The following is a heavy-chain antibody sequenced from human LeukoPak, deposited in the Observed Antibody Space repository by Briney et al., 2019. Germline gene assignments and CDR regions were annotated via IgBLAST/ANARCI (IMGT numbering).Heavy chain of an antibody. V-gene: IGHV3-7*01. J-gene: IGHJ6*02. CDR3: ARDRTWSRPDCSYCFGMDV. D-gene: IGHD2-21*01. CDR1: AFTFSNYW. Sequence: AGGSLRLSCAASAFTFSNYWMTWVRQAPGKGLEWVANIKEDGSEKYYVDSVKGRFTISRDNAKNSLYLHMDSLRAEDTAVYYCARDRTWSRPDCSYCFGMDVWGQRTTVTVSS. CDR2: IKEDGSEK.